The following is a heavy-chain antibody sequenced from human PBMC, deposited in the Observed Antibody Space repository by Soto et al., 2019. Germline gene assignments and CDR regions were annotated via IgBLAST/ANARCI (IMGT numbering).Heavy chain of an antibody. CDR2: INHSGST. CDR3: ARVGPRVTVTIYGMDV. D-gene: IGHD4-4*01. Sequence: SETRSLTCAVYGGSFSGYYWSWIRQPPGKGLEWIGEINHSGSTNYNPSLKSRVTISVDTSKNQFSLKLSSVTAADTAVYYCARVGPRVTVTIYGMDVWGQGTTVTVSS. CDR1: GGSFSGYY. J-gene: IGHJ6*02. V-gene: IGHV4-34*01.